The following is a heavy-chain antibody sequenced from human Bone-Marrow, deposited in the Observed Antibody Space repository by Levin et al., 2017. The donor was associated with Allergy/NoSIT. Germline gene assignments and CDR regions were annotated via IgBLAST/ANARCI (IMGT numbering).Heavy chain of an antibody. CDR1: GFSLSNARMG. CDR3: ARGLIAAAGTGYFDY. J-gene: IGHJ4*02. Sequence: SGPTLVKPTETLTLTCTVSGFSLSNARMGVSWIRQLPGKALEWLAHIFSNDEKSYSTSLKSRLTISKDTSKSQVVLTMTNMDPVDTATYYCARGLIAAAGTGYFDYWGQGTLVTVSS. D-gene: IGHD6-13*01. CDR2: IFSNDEK. V-gene: IGHV2-26*01.